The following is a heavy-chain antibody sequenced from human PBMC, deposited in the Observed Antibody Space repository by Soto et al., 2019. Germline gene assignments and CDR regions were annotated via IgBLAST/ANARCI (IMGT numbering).Heavy chain of an antibody. D-gene: IGHD2-2*01. V-gene: IGHV3-74*01. Sequence: GGSLRLSCAASGFTFSTYWMHWVRQAPGKGLVWVSRINSDGSTTSYADSVKGRFTISRDNAKNTLYLQMSSLRAEDTAVYYCARAPYHVFDCWGRGTLVTVSS. CDR2: INSDGSTT. CDR1: GFTFSTYW. J-gene: IGHJ4*02. CDR3: ARAPYHVFDC.